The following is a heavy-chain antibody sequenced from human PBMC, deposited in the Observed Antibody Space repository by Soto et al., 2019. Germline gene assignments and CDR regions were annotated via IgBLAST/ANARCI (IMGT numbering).Heavy chain of an antibody. J-gene: IGHJ6*02. CDR3: AKDMRGGSSSSRYYYGLDV. Sequence: EVQLVESGGGLVQPGRSLRLSCAASGFTFDDYAMHWVRQAPGKGLEWVSGISWNSGTIVYADSVKGRFTISRDNAKNXLXLQMNSLRGEDTALYYCAKDMRGGSSSSRYYYGLDVWGQGTTVTGSS. CDR2: ISWNSGTI. V-gene: IGHV3-9*01. D-gene: IGHD6-13*01. CDR1: GFTFDDYA.